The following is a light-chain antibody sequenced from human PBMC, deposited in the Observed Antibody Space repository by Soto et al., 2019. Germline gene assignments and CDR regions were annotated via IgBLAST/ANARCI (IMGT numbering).Light chain of an antibody. CDR2: AAS. Sequence: DIQMTQSPSPLSASVGDTVTITCRASQGISNSLAWFQQKPGRDPQFLIYAASTLQPGVPPRFSGSGSGTDFTLTISSLQPDDIATYYCQNYNSAPLTFGPGTRVEIK. CDR1: QGISNS. CDR3: QNYNSAPLT. J-gene: IGKJ3*01. V-gene: IGKV1-27*01.